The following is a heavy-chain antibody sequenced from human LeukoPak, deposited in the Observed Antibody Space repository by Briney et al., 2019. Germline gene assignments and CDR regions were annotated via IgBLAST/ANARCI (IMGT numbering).Heavy chain of an antibody. J-gene: IGHJ3*02. V-gene: IGHV1-69*04. CDR3: AGGGPFEGYGDHPLVALDI. Sequence: SVKVSCKASGGTFSSYAISWVRQAPGQGLEWMGRIIPILGIANYAQKFQGRVTMTRNTSISTAYMELSSLRSEDTAVYYCAGGGPFEGYGDHPLVALDIWGQGTMVTVSS. D-gene: IGHD4-17*01. CDR2: IIPILGIA. CDR1: GGTFSSYA.